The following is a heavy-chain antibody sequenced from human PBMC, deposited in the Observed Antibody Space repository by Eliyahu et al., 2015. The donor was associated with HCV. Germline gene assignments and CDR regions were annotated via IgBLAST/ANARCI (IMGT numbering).Heavy chain of an antibody. D-gene: IGHD3-22*01. J-gene: IGHJ3*01. CDR3: ARDYYDSSGYAYDVFDF. Sequence: QVQLVQSGAEVKKPGASVKVSCKASGXXFTTYGLSWVRQAPGQGLEWMGWISPYNGDTNYAHKLQGRVTMTTDTSTSTAYMELRSLRSDDTAVYYCARDYYDSSGYAYDVFDFWGQGTMVTVSS. CDR1: GXXFTTYG. CDR2: ISPYNGDT. V-gene: IGHV1-18*04.